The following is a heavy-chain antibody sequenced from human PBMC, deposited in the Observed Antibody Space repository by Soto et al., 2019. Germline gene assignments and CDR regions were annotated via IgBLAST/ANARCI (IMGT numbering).Heavy chain of an antibody. J-gene: IGHJ6*02. CDR1: GFTFNSYR. CDR3: ARDVGATFYYYYGMDV. V-gene: IGHV3-21*01. CDR2: ISSSSSYI. D-gene: IGHD1-26*01. Sequence: PGGSMKLSCAASGFTFNSYRMNWVRQATGKGLEWVSSISSSSSYIYYADSVKGRFTISRDNAKNSLYLQMNSLRAEDTAVYYCARDVGATFYYYYGMDVWGQGTTVTVSS.